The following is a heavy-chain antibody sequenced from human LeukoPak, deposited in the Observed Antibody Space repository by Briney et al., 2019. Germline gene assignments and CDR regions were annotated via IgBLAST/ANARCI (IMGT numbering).Heavy chain of an antibody. D-gene: IGHD4-17*01. J-gene: IGHJ6*02. Sequence: GGSLRLSCAASGFTFSSYPMHWVRQAPGKGLEWVSLISYDGSNKYYADSVKGRFTISRDNSKNMFYVQINSLRPEDTAVYFCARGFPYDDTTEGYYYLMDVWGQGTTVTVSS. CDR1: GFTFSSYP. CDR3: ARGFPYDDTTEGYYYLMDV. V-gene: IGHV3-30-3*01. CDR2: ISYDGSNK.